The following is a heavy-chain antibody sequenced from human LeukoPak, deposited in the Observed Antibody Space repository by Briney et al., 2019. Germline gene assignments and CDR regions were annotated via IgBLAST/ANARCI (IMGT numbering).Heavy chain of an antibody. V-gene: IGHV3-48*01. D-gene: IGHD3-16*01. CDR2: IRSSSDTV. J-gene: IGHJ3*02. CDR1: GFTFSSYW. CDR3: ARAVSWGAFDI. Sequence: GGSLRLSCAASGFTFSSYWMSWVRQAPGKGLEWVSYIRSSSDTVYYADSVKGRFTISRDNAKNSLYLQMNSLRAEDTAVYYCARAVSWGAFDIWGQGTMVTVSS.